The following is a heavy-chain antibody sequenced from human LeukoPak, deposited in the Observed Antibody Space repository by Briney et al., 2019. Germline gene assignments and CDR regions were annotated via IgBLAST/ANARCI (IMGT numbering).Heavy chain of an antibody. CDR3: ARGPLGRRGYSGYVTFDY. V-gene: IGHV1-69*05. Sequence: SVKVSCKASGGTFSSYAISWVRQAPGQGLEWMGRIIPIFGTANYAQKYQGRVTITTDESTSAAYMELSSLRSEDTAVYYCARGPLGRRGYSGYVTFDYWGQGTLVTVSS. D-gene: IGHD5-12*01. CDR1: GGTFSSYA. J-gene: IGHJ4*02. CDR2: IIPIFGTA.